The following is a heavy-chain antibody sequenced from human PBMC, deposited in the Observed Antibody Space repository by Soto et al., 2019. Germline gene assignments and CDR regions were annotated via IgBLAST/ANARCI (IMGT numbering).Heavy chain of an antibody. V-gene: IGHV3-30*18. CDR3: AKDRDPYYYYYLMDV. J-gene: IGHJ6*02. CDR1: GFAFDTYG. Sequence: PGGSLRLSCEASGFAFDTYGMHWIRQGAGKGLEWVATMTYDGSKIYYRDSVRGRFSISRDDSKRTLYLQMNSLRAEDTAVYYCAKDRDPYYYYYLMDVWGQGTTVTVSS. CDR2: MTYDGSKI.